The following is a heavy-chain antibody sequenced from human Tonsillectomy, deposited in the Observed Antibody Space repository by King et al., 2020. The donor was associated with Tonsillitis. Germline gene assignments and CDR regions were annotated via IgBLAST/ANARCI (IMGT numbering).Heavy chain of an antibody. CDR3: ATCKFLRGVTDSYYFDY. Sequence: VQLVESGGGLVKPGGSLRLSCAASGFTFSDYYMSWIRQAPGKGLEWVSYISGSSTYTNYADSVKGRFTISRDNAKNSVYLQMNSLRDEDTAVFYCATCKFLRGVTDSYYFDYWGQGTLVTVSS. CDR2: ISGSSTYT. CDR1: GFTFSDYY. J-gene: IGHJ4*02. D-gene: IGHD3-10*01. V-gene: IGHV3-11*06.